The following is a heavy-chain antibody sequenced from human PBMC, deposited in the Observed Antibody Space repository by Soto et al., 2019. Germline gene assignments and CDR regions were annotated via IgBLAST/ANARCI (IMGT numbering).Heavy chain of an antibody. V-gene: IGHV1-18*04. CDR3: ARNGLLRYFDWSSIDY. Sequence: ASVKVSCKASGYTFTSYGISWVRQAPGQGLEWMGWISAYNGNTDYAQKLQGRVTMTTDTSTSTAYMELRSLRSDDTAVYYCARNGLLRYFDWSSIDYWGQGTLVTVSS. D-gene: IGHD3-9*01. CDR2: ISAYNGNT. CDR1: GYTFTSYG. J-gene: IGHJ4*02.